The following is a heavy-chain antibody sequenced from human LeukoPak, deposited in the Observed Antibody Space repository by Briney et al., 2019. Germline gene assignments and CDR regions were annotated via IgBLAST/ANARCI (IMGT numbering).Heavy chain of an antibody. CDR3: ARPNRRCSGGSCYPWAFDI. J-gene: IGHJ3*02. V-gene: IGHV1-2*02. Sequence: GASVKVSCKASGYTFTGYYMHWVRQAPGQGLEWMGWINPNSGGTNYAQKFQGRVTMTRDTSISTAYMELSSLRSEDTAVYYCARPNRRCSGGSCYPWAFDIWGQGTMVTVSS. D-gene: IGHD2-15*01. CDR2: INPNSGGT. CDR1: GYTFTGYY.